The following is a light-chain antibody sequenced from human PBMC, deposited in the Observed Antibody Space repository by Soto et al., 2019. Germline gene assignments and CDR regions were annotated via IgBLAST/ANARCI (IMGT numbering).Light chain of an antibody. V-gene: IGKV1-5*03. Sequence: DIPMTQSPSTLSASVGDRVAITCRASQSISTWLAWYQQKPGKAPKVLIYKASRLESGVPSRFSGSGSGTEFTLTISSLQPDDFATYYCQQYNSVPYTFGQGTKLEIK. J-gene: IGKJ2*01. CDR2: KAS. CDR3: QQYNSVPYT. CDR1: QSISTW.